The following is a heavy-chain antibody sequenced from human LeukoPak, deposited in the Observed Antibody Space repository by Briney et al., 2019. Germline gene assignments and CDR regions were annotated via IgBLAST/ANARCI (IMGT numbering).Heavy chain of an antibody. Sequence: GGSLRLSCAASGFTFSSYAMSWVRQAPGKGLEWVSVIYSGGSTYYADSVKGRFTISRDNSKNTLYLQMNSLRAEDTAVYYCARDVAAADNYWGQGTLVTVSS. J-gene: IGHJ4*02. CDR1: GFTFSSYA. CDR2: IYSGGST. D-gene: IGHD6-13*01. CDR3: ARDVAAADNY. V-gene: IGHV3-53*01.